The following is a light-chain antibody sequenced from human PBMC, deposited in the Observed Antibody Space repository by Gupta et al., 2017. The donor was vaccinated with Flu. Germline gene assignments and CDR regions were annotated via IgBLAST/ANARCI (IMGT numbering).Light chain of an antibody. Sequence: SALTQPASESGFPGPSITISCTGTSSNVGGYNYVSWYQQYRGKAPKLIIYEVYKRPSGISNRFSGSKSANTASLTISGRQPEDEADDYCSSVTTSATWVFGGGTKLT. CDR3: SSVTTSATWV. CDR2: EVY. V-gene: IGLV2-14*01. CDR1: SSNVGGYNY. J-gene: IGLJ3*02.